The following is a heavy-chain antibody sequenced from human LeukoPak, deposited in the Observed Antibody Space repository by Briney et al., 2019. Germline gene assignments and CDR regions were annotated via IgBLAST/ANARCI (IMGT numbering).Heavy chain of an antibody. D-gene: IGHD4-11*01. Sequence: GESLKSSCQGSGYIFTSYWIGWVRLMPGKGLEWMGIIYPGDSDTRYSPSFQGQVTISAAKSISTAYLQWSRLQASDTAMYYCARGDAVATDFDYWGPGTLVTVSS. CDR2: IYPGDSDT. V-gene: IGHV5-51*01. J-gene: IGHJ4*02. CDR3: ARGDAVATDFDY. CDR1: GYIFTSYW.